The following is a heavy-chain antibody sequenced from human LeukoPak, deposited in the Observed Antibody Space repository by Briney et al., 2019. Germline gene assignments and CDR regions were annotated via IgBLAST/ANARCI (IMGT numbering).Heavy chain of an antibody. CDR2: ISGSGGTT. CDR3: AKVQEMDTILPPFHY. Sequence: PGGSLRLSCAASGFTFSNYAMSWVRQAPGKGLEWVSAISGSGGTTFYADSVKGRFTIPRDNSKNTLYLQVNSLRAADTAIYDCAKVQEMDTILPPFHYWGQGTLVTVSS. D-gene: IGHD5-24*01. J-gene: IGHJ4*02. V-gene: IGHV3-23*01. CDR1: GFTFSNYA.